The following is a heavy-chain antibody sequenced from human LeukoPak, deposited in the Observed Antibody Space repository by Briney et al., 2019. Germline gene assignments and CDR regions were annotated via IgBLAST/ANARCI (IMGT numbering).Heavy chain of an antibody. V-gene: IGHV3-23*01. CDR3: AKGPHSSGYWGRSY. Sequence: GGSLRLSCAASGFTFSDSAMHWVRQAPGKGLEWVSGISGSGGSTYYADSVKGRFTISKDNSKNTLYLQMNSLRAEDTAVYYCAKGPHSSGYWGRSYWGQGTLVTVSS. CDR2: ISGSGGST. CDR1: GFTFSDSA. J-gene: IGHJ4*02. D-gene: IGHD3-22*01.